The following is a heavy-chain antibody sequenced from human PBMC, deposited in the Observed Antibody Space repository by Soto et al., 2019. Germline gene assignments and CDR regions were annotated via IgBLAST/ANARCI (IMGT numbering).Heavy chain of an antibody. Sequence: PGESLKISCKGSGYSFTNYWIGWVRQMPGKGLEWMGIIYPGDSDTRYSPSFQGQVTISADKSITTVFLQWSSLRASDTAMYYCARQIYDSDTGPNFQYYFDSWGQGTPVTVSS. V-gene: IGHV5-51*01. J-gene: IGHJ4*02. CDR2: IYPGDSDT. D-gene: IGHD3-22*01. CDR1: GYSFTNYW. CDR3: ARQIYDSDTGPNFQYYFDS.